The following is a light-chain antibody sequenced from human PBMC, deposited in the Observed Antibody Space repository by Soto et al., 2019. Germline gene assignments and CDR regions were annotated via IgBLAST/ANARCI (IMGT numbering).Light chain of an antibody. V-gene: IGKV3-20*01. CDR3: QQYGSSPVT. CDR2: GAS. J-gene: IGKJ2*01. CDR1: QSVSSSY. Sequence: EIVLTQSPGTLSLSPGERATLSCRASQSVSSSYLAWYQQKPGQAPRLLIYGASSRATGIPDRFSGSGSGTDFTITISRLEPEDFSVYYCQQYGSSPVTFGQGTKLEIK.